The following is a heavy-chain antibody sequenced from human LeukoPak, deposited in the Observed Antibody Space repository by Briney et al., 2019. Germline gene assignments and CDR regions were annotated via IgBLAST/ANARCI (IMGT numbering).Heavy chain of an antibody. CDR3: VKEPGP. V-gene: IGHV3-30*18. J-gene: IGHJ4*02. CDR2: VSYHGRDQ. CDR1: GFTFSDYG. Sequence: GGSLRLSCEASGFTFSDYGLHWVRQAPGKGLEWVAFVSYHGRDQYYADALKGRFTVSRDNGKNTIYLQMNSLRAEDTAVYYCVKEPGPWGQGTLVTVSS.